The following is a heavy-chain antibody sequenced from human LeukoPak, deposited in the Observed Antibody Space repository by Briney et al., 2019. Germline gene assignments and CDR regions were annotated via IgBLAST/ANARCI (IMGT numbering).Heavy chain of an antibody. CDR3: ARESLTWLQSRTSWFDP. D-gene: IGHD5-24*01. V-gene: IGHV4-39*07. J-gene: IGHJ5*02. CDR1: GGTISSSTYF. CDR2: IYYSGST. Sequence: SETLSLTCTVSGGTISSSTYFWGWIRPPPGKGLEWIGTIYYSGSTYYNPSLKSRVTISVDSSKNQFSLRLSSVTAADTAVYYCARESLTWLQSRTSWFDPWGQGTLVTVSS.